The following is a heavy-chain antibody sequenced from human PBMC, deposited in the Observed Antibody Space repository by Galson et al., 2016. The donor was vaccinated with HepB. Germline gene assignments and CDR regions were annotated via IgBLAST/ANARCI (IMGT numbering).Heavy chain of an antibody. CDR1: GGSISSSSYF. Sequence: ETLSLTCTVSGGSISSSSYFWGWIRQPPGKGLEWIGSIYYSGSTYYNPSLKSRVTMSLNTAKNQFSLKLSSVTAADTAVYYCVNGQVGATTSLDYWGQGTLVTVSS. J-gene: IGHJ4*02. D-gene: IGHD1-26*01. V-gene: IGHV4-39*01. CDR2: IYYSGST. CDR3: VNGQVGATTSLDY.